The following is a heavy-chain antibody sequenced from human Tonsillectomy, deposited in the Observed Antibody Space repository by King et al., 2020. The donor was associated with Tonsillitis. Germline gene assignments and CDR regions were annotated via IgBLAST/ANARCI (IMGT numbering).Heavy chain of an antibody. V-gene: IGHV4-61*02. J-gene: IGHJ4*02. D-gene: IGHD4-11*01. Sequence: VQLQESGPGLVKPSQTLSLTCTVSGGSISSGSYYWSWIRQPAGEGLEWIGRIYTSGSTNYNPSLKSRVTMSVDTSKNQFSLKLSSVTAADTAVYYCAREGTGVTTPHFDYWGQGTLVTVSS. CDR3: AREGTGVTTPHFDY. CDR2: IYTSGST. CDR1: GGSISSGSYY.